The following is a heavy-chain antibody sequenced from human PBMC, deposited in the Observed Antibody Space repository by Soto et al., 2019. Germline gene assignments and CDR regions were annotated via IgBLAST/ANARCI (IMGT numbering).Heavy chain of an antibody. V-gene: IGHV4-34*01. D-gene: IGHD3-22*01. CDR1: GGSFSGYY. CDR2: INHSGST. Sequence: SEALSLTCAVYGGSFSGYYLSWIRQPPGKGLEWIGEINHSGSTNYNPSLKSRVTISVDTSKNQFSLKLSSVTAADTAVYYCARGRPRWITMIVVYWFDPWGQGTLVTVSS. J-gene: IGHJ5*02. CDR3: ARGRPRWITMIVVYWFDP.